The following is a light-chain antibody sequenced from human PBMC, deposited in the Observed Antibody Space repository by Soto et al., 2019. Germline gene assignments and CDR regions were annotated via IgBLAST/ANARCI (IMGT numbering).Light chain of an antibody. CDR2: DVS. CDR3: SSYTRSSSSYV. Sequence: QSVLTQPASLSGSPGQSITISCTGTSSDIGAYDYVSWFQQHPGKAPKLMIYDVSNRPSGVSNRFSGSKSGNTASLTISGLQADDEADYYCSSYTRSSSSYVFGTGTKVTVL. CDR1: SSDIGAYDY. J-gene: IGLJ1*01. V-gene: IGLV2-14*03.